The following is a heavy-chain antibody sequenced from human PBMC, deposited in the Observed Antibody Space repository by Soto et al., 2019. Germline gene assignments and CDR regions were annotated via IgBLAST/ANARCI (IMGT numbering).Heavy chain of an antibody. CDR3: ARQRDVTIFGVVDYYYYGMDV. CDR1: GYSFTIYW. D-gene: IGHD3-3*01. V-gene: IGHV5-51*01. Sequence: PGESLKISCNGSGYSFTIYWIGWVRQMPGKGLEWMGIIYPGDSDTRYSPSFQGQVTISADKSISTAYLQWSSLKASDTAMYYCARQRDVTIFGVVDYYYYGMDVWGQGTTVTVSS. CDR2: IYPGDSDT. J-gene: IGHJ6*02.